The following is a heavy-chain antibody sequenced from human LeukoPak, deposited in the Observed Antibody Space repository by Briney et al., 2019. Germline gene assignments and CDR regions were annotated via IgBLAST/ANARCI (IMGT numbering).Heavy chain of an antibody. CDR2: IYYSGST. J-gene: IGHJ5*02. Sequence: PSQTLSLTCTVSGGSISSGGYYWSWIRQHPGKGLEWIGYIYYSGSTYYNPSLKSRVTISVDTSKNQFSLKLSSVTAADTAVYYCARGLHCSKANCRRGEWFDPWGQGTLVTVSS. CDR3: ARGLHCSKANCRRGEWFDP. CDR1: GGSISSGGYY. V-gene: IGHV4-31*03. D-gene: IGHD2-2*01.